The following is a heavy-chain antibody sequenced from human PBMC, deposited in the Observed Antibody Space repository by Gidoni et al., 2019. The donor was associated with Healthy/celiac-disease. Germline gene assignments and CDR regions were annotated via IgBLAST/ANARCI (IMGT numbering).Heavy chain of an antibody. CDR3: ATQNYDAWRGVGYMDV. Sequence: EVQLVESGGGLVQPGGSLRLYCAASGITVGGNYMSWVRPAPGTGLEWVSLIYRGGITSYADSVKGRFTISAYNSKNSLYLQMNSLRAEDTAVYYCATQNYDAWRGVGYMDVWGKGTAVTVSS. CDR1: GITVGGNY. D-gene: IGHD3-3*01. CDR2: IYRGGIT. V-gene: IGHV3-66*02. J-gene: IGHJ6*03.